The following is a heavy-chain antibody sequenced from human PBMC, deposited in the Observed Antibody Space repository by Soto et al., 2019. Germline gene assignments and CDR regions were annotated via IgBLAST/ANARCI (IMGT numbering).Heavy chain of an antibody. V-gene: IGHV3-15*07. J-gene: IGHJ6*02. CDR1: GFAFSNAW. CDR2: IKTKTHGETT. D-gene: IGHD2-15*01. Sequence: EVQLVESGGGSVKPGGSLTLSCAASGFAFSNAWMNWVRQAPGKGLEWVGRIKTKTHGETTDYTALVKGRFSISRDDSKYTLYLQMRSLKADDTAVYYCTTGSVEGVWGQGTTVTVTS. CDR3: TTGSVEGV.